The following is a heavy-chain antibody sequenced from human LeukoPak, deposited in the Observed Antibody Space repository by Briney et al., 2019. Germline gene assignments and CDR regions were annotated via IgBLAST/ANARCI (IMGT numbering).Heavy chain of an antibody. Sequence: GGSLRLSCAASGFTFSSYAMSWVRQAPGKGLEWVSAISGSGGSTYYADSVKGRFTISRDNSKNTLYLQMNSLRAEDTAAYYCAKDREQLWLLGYFDYWGQGTLVTVSS. CDR2: ISGSGGST. V-gene: IGHV3-23*01. J-gene: IGHJ4*02. CDR3: AKDREQLWLLGYFDY. D-gene: IGHD5-18*01. CDR1: GFTFSSYA.